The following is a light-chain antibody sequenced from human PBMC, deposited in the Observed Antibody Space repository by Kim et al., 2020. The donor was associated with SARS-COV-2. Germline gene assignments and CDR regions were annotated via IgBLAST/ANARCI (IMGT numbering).Light chain of an antibody. CDR1: SSDVGGYNY. J-gene: IGLJ3*02. CDR2: DVS. CDR3: SSYTSSSTPNWV. V-gene: IGLV2-14*03. Sequence: ALTQPASVSGSPGQSITISCTGTSSDVGGYNYVSWYQQHPGKAPKLMIYDVSNRPSGVSNRFSGSKSGNTASLTISGLQAEDEADYYCSSYTSSSTPNWVFGGGTQLTVL.